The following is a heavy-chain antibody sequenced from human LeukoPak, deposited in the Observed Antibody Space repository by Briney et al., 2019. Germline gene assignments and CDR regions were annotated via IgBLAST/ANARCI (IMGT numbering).Heavy chain of an antibody. Sequence: SVKVSCKASGGTFSSYTISWVRQAPGQGLEWMGRIIPILGIANYAQKFQGRVTITADKSTSTAYTELSSLRSEDTAVYYCARALGYDPPAYWGQGTLVTVPS. J-gene: IGHJ4*02. CDR2: IIPILGIA. CDR1: GGTFSSYT. V-gene: IGHV1-69*02. D-gene: IGHD5-12*01. CDR3: ARALGYDPPAY.